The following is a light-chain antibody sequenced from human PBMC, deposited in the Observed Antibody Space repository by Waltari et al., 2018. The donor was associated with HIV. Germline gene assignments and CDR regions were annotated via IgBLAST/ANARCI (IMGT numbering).Light chain of an antibody. J-gene: IGLJ3*02. Sequence: SYELPQPPSVSVSPGQTARITCPGDALPKQYAYWYQPKPGQAPVLVIYKDSERPSGIPERFSGSSSGTTVTLTISGVQAEDEADYYCQAADSSGTYKGNWVFGGGTKLTVL. CDR1: ALPKQY. V-gene: IGLV3-25*03. CDR2: KDS. CDR3: QAADSSGTYKGNWV.